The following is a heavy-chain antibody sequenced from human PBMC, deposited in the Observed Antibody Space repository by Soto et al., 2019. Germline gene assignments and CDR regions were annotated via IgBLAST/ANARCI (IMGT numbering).Heavy chain of an antibody. CDR3: ASHYDIPTGSLAYFEF. J-gene: IGHJ4*02. D-gene: IGHD3-9*01. CDR2: ISRSGDLV. V-gene: IGHV3-23*01. Sequence: EVQVLESGGGLAQPGGSLRLSCAASGFTFNGLGWVRQPPGRGLGWISAISRSGDLVIYADSVKGGFTISRDNSKNTLYLQMNSLRAEDTAIYYCASHYDIPTGSLAYFEFWGQGSLVAVSS. CDR1: GFTFNG.